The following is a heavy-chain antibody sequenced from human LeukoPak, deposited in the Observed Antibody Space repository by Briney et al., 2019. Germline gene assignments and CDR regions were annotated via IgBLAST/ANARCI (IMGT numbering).Heavy chain of an antibody. CDR3: ARVGDDCSSTSCYSGWFDP. CDR1: GGSISSYY. V-gene: IGHV4-4*07. D-gene: IGHD2-2*01. Sequence: LETLSLTCTVSGGSISSYYWSWIRQPAGKGLEWIGRIYTSGSTNYNPSLKSRVTMSVDTSKNQFSLKLSSVTAADTAVYYCARVGDDCSSTSCYSGWFDPWGQGTLVTVSS. J-gene: IGHJ5*02. CDR2: IYTSGST.